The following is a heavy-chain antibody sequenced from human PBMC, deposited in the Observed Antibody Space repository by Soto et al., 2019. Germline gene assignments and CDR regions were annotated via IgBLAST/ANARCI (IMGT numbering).Heavy chain of an antibody. Sequence: HPGGSLRLSCAASGFTFSSYCMSWVRQAPGKGLEWVANIKEDGSAKYYGDSVKGRFTISRDNAKNSLYPQMNSLRAEDTAVYYCARKRSPYGGYYYYYMDVWGKGTTVTVSS. D-gene: IGHD3-16*01. CDR1: GFTFSSYC. CDR3: ARKRSPYGGYYYYYMDV. J-gene: IGHJ6*03. CDR2: IKEDGSAK. V-gene: IGHV3-7*01.